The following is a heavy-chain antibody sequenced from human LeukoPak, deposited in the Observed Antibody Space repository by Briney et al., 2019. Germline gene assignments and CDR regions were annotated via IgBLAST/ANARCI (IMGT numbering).Heavy chain of an antibody. CDR3: AREYYYDSRAPGAFDI. Sequence: GGSLRLSCAASGFTFSRYWMHWVRQAPGKGLLWVSSINSDGSRTYYADSVKGRFTTSRDNAKNSLYLQMNSLRAEDTAVYYCAREYYYDSRAPGAFDIWGQGTMVTVSS. V-gene: IGHV3-74*01. CDR2: INSDGSRT. J-gene: IGHJ3*02. D-gene: IGHD3-22*01. CDR1: GFTFSRYW.